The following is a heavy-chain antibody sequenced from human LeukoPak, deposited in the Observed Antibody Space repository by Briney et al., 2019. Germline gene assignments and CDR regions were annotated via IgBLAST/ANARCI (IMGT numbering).Heavy chain of an antibody. J-gene: IGHJ4*02. D-gene: IGHD4/OR15-4a*01. CDR2: INHSGST. CDR3: ARDTLGEGEDANYAVYYFDY. V-gene: IGHV4-34*01. Sequence: SETLSLTCAIYGGSFSGYYWSWIRQPPGKGLEWIGEINHSGSTNYNPSIKSRVTISVDTSKNQFSLKLSSVTAADTAVYYCARDTLGEGEDANYAVYYFDYWGQGTVVTVSS. CDR1: GGSFSGYY.